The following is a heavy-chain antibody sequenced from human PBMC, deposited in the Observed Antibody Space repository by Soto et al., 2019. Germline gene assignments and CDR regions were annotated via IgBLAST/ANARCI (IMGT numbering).Heavy chain of an antibody. V-gene: IGHV3-7*03. CDR2: LKRDGRER. CDR1: GCTFGDYW. J-gene: IGHJ4*02. Sequence: GSLRLSCAASGCTFGDYWMTWVRQAPGKGLEWVANLKRDGRERYYVDAVKGGFSVSRDNAKNSLYLQMNNLTPEDTAVYYCARDVYEILGRVVRRLDSWGQGTLVTVSS. D-gene: IGHD2-8*01. CDR3: ARDVYEILGRVVRRLDS.